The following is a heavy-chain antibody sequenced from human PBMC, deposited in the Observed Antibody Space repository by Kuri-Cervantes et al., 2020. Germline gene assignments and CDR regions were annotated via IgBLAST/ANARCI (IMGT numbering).Heavy chain of an antibody. J-gene: IGHJ4*02. Sequence: ASVKVSCKASGYTFTSYGISWVRQATGQGLEWMGWMNPNSGNTGYAQKFQGRVTMTRNTSISTAYMELSGLRSEDTAVYYCARLGYLRTDGDYVHWGQGTLVTVSS. CDR2: MNPNSGNT. V-gene: IGHV1-8*02. CDR3: ARLGYLRTDGDYVH. CDR1: GYTFTSYG. D-gene: IGHD4-17*01.